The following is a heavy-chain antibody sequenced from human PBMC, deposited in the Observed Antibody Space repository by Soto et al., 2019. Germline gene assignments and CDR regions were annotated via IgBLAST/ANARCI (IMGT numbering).Heavy chain of an antibody. D-gene: IGHD6-19*01. CDR1: GGSFSGYY. V-gene: IGHV4-34*01. Sequence: SSETLSLTCAVYGGSFSGYYWSWIRQPPGKGLDCIWEINLSGGTNYNPSLKSRVTISVDTSKNQFSLKLSSVTAADTAVYYCARVRIAVAHERGNTDYYRAGGAFDIWGQGTMVT. CDR3: ARVRIAVAHERGNTDYYRAGGAFDI. J-gene: IGHJ3*02. CDR2: INLSGGT.